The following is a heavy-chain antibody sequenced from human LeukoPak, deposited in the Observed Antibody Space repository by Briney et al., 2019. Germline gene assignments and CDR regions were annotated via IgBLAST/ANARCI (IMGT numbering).Heavy chain of an antibody. Sequence: GGSLRLSCAASGFTFSSYAMSWVRQAPGKGLEWVSAISGSGGSTYYADSVKGRFTISRDNSKKMLNLQMNSLRAEDTAVYYCAKQYYYGSGSYDWAFDIWGQGTMVTVSS. CDR3: AKQYYYGSGSYDWAFDI. CDR1: GFTFSSYA. V-gene: IGHV3-23*01. J-gene: IGHJ3*02. D-gene: IGHD3-10*01. CDR2: ISGSGGST.